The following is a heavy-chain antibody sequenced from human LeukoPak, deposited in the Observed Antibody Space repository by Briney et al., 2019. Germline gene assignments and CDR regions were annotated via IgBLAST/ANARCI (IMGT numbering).Heavy chain of an antibody. V-gene: IGHV3-53*01. D-gene: IGHD3-16*01. CDR3: AKDEATSGGGLAS. CDR1: GFTVSGTN. CDR2: MYTGGTT. Sequence: PGGSLRLSCAASGFTVSGTNMSWFRQAPGKGLEWVAAMYTGGTTYYADSVTGRFTISRDNSKNTLYLHMNSLRAEDTAVYYCAKDEATSGGGLASWGQGTLVSVSS. J-gene: IGHJ4*02.